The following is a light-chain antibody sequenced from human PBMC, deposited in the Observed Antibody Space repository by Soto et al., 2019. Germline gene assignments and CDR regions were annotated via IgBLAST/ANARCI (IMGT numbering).Light chain of an antibody. V-gene: IGLV2-14*01. CDR3: SSYTSISLYV. J-gene: IGLJ1*01. CDR1: SSDVGGYKY. Sequence: QSALTQPASVSGSPGQSISISCTGTSSDVGGYKYVSWYQQHPGKAPKLMIYDVSSRPSGVSNRFSGSKSGNTASLTISGLQAEDEADYYCSSYTSISLYVFGTGTKLTV. CDR2: DVS.